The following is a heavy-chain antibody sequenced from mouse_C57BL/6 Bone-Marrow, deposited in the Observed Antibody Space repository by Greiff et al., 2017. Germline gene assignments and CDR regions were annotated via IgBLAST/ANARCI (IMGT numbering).Heavy chain of an antibody. CDR1: GFTFSDYY. J-gene: IGHJ3*01. V-gene: IGHV5-16*01. CDR2: INYDGSST. D-gene: IGHD2-3*01. Sequence: EVNVVESEGGLVQPGSSMKLSCTASGFTFSDYYMAWVRQVPEKGLEWVANINYDGSSTYYLDSLKSRFIISRDNAKNILYLQMSSLKSEDTATYYCAREDDGYYLFAYWGQGTLVTVSA. CDR3: AREDDGYYLFAY.